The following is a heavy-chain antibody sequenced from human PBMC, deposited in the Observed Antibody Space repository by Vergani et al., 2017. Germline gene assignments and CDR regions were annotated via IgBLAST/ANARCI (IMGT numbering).Heavy chain of an antibody. CDR1: GGSISSYY. J-gene: IGHJ6*03. CDR3: ASSYGRDYNYYEDG. D-gene: IGHD1-26*01. V-gene: IGHV4-59*01. CDR2: IYYSGST. Sequence: QVQLQESGPGLVKPSETLSLTCTVSGGSISSYYWSWIRQPPGKGLEWIGYIYYSGSTNYNPTLKSRVTISVETAKNQFSMKLSSVTAADTAVYYCASSYGRDYNYYEDGWGERTAVVVSS.